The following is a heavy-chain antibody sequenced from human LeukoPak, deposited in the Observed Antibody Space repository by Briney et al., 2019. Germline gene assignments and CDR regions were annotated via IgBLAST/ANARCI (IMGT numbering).Heavy chain of an antibody. V-gene: IGHV1-3*01. D-gene: IGHD6-19*01. CDR2: IDAGNGRT. Sequence: GASVKVSCKASGYDFSKYAVQWVRQAPGQRLEWMGWIDAGNGRTKYSQEFQGRVTITRDTSASTAYMELSSLRSDDTAVYYCARGAQRNIAVAGVDAFDIWGQGTMVTVSS. CDR1: GYDFSKYA. J-gene: IGHJ3*02. CDR3: ARGAQRNIAVAGVDAFDI.